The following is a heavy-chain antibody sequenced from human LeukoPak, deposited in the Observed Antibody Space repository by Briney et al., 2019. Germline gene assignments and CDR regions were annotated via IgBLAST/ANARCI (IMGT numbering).Heavy chain of an antibody. CDR1: GYTFTSYG. CDR3: ARLDCSGGSCYLNFFDY. Sequence: ASVKVSCKASGYTFTSYGISWVRQAPGQGLEWMGWISAYNGNTNYAQKLQGRVTMTTDTSTSTAYMELRSLRSDDTAVYYCARLDCSGGSCYLNFFDYWGQGTLVTVSS. V-gene: IGHV1-18*01. D-gene: IGHD2-15*01. J-gene: IGHJ4*02. CDR2: ISAYNGNT.